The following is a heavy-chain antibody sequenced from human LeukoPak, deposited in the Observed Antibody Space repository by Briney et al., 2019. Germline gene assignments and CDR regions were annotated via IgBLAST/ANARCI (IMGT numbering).Heavy chain of an antibody. Sequence: PGESLKLSCAASGFTFSSYWVHFFLQAPGKVLRWVPRIYSDGSGTTSGESVKGRLPISRENAKNKMFLQMNSLTAEDTAVYYCATHRGHAFDIWGKGTMVTVS. J-gene: IGHJ3*02. CDR3: ATHRGHAFDI. CDR1: GFTFSSYW. D-gene: IGHD3-10*01. V-gene: IGHV3-74*01. CDR2: IYSDGSGT.